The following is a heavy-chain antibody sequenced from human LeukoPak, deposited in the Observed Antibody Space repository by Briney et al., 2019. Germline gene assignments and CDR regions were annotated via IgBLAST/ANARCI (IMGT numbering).Heavy chain of an antibody. V-gene: IGHV6-1*01. CDR2: TYYRSKWYS. D-gene: IGHD3-10*01. CDR3: ARTGGLRRY. Sequence: SQTLSLTCAISGDSVSSDSAVWNWIRQSPSRGLERLGRTYYRSKWYSDSAVSVKGRITINPDTSKNQFSLQMNSVTPEDTAVYYCARTGGLRRYWGQGTLVTVSS. J-gene: IGHJ4*02. CDR1: GDSVSSDSAV.